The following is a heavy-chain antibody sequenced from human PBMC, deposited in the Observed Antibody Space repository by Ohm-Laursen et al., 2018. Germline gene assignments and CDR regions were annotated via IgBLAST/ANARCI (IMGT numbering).Heavy chain of an antibody. CDR3: ARATRDGYDY. Sequence: SLRLSCTASGFTLSSYAMSWVRQAPGKGLEWVSGISGSGVSTYYADSVKGRFTISRDNAKNSLYLQMNSLRVEDTAVFYCARATRDGYDYWGQGTLVTVSS. D-gene: IGHD5-24*01. CDR2: ISGSGVST. J-gene: IGHJ4*02. CDR1: GFTLSSYA. V-gene: IGHV3-23*01.